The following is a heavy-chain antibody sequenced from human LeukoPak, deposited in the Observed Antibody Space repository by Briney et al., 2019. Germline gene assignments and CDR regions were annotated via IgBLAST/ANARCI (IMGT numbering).Heavy chain of an antibody. CDR3: ARAEHYYESSGPFDY. CDR1: GGTFSTYA. D-gene: IGHD3-22*01. J-gene: IGHJ4*02. CDR2: IIPILGIR. Sequence: SVKVSCKASGGTFSTYAINWVRQAPGQGLEWMGRIIPILGIRNYAQKFQGRVTINADKSTSTAYMELSSLRSEDTAVYYCARAEHYYESSGPFDYWGQGTLVTVSS. V-gene: IGHV1-69*04.